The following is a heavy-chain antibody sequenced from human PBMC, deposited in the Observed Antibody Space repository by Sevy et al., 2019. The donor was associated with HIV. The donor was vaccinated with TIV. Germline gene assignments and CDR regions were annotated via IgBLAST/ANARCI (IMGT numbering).Heavy chain of an antibody. J-gene: IGHJ4*02. CDR2: IWYDGSDR. CDR3: AKNTAAVGVGGFDY. Sequence: GGSLRLSCTASGLSFSDYGMHWVRQAPGKGLEWVAFIWYDGSDRYYADSVKGRFTISRDNSKNILYLQMSSLRFEDRALYYCAKNTAAVGVGGFDYWGQGTLVTVSS. D-gene: IGHD6-13*01. CDR1: GLSFSDYG. V-gene: IGHV3-30*02.